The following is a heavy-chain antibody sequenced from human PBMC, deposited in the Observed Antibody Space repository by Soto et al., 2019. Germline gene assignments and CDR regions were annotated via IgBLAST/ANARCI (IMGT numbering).Heavy chain of an antibody. Sequence: EVQLLESGGGLVRPGGSLRLSCAASGFTFRSYAMNWVRQAPGKGLEWVSAISGTGYNTYYADSLKGRFTISRDNSKNTLSLQMNSLRAEDTAGYYCARDRQFSHPRGGMDVWGQGTTVTVS. CDR1: GFTFRSYA. J-gene: IGHJ6*02. CDR2: ISGTGYNT. V-gene: IGHV3-23*01. CDR3: ARDRQFSHPRGGMDV. D-gene: IGHD3-10*01.